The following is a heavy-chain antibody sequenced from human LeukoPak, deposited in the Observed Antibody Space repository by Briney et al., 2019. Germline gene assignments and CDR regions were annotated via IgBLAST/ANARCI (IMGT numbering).Heavy chain of an antibody. D-gene: IGHD6-13*01. CDR2: IYHSGST. CDR1: SYSISSGYY. V-gene: IGHV4-38-2*02. Sequence: SSETLSLTCSVSSYSISSGYYWGWIRQPPGKGLEWIGSIYHSGSTYYNPSLKSRVTISVDTSKNQFSLKLSSVTAADTAVYYCARAPQKRTGIYFDSWGQGTLVTVSS. J-gene: IGHJ4*02. CDR3: ARAPQKRTGIYFDS.